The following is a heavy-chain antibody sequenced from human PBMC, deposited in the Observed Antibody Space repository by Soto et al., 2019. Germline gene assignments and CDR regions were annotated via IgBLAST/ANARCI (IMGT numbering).Heavy chain of an antibody. CDR2: IYYSGST. J-gene: IGHJ4*02. V-gene: IGHV4-59*08. Sequence: QVQLQESGPGLVKPSETLSLTCTVSGGSISSYYWSWIRQPPGKGLEWIGYIYYSGSTNYNPSLKSRVTISVDTSKNQFSLKLSSVTAADTAVYDCASWWGTTFDYWGQGTLVTVSS. D-gene: IGHD2-8*02. CDR1: GGSISSYY. CDR3: ASWWGTTFDY.